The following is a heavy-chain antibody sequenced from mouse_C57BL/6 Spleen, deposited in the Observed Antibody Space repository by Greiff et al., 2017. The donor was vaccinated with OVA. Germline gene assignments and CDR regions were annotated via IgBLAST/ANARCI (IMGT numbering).Heavy chain of an antibody. J-gene: IGHJ1*03. CDR3: ARRERTGRDWYFDV. Sequence: VQLQQSGPGLVKPSQSLSLTCSVTGYSITSGYYWNWIRQFPGNKLEWMGYISYDGSNNYNPSLKNRISITRDTSKNQFFLKLNSVTTEDTDTYYCARRERTGRDWYFDVWGTGTTVTVSS. D-gene: IGHD4-1*01. CDR2: ISYDGSN. V-gene: IGHV3-6*01. CDR1: GYSITSGYY.